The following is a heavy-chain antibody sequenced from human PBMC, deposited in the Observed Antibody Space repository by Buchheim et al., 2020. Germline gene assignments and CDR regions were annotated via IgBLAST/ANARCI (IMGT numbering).Heavy chain of an antibody. J-gene: IGHJ4*02. D-gene: IGHD3-16*01. CDR1: GFTFSSYS. CDR2: ISSSSTI. CDR3: ASAGEGAYFDY. V-gene: IGHV3-48*02. Sequence: EVQLVESGGGLVQPGGSLRLSCAASGFTFSSYSMNWVRQAPGKGLEWVSYISSSSTIYYADSVKGRFTISRDNAKNSLYLQMNSLRDEDTAVYYCASAGEGAYFDYWGQGTL.